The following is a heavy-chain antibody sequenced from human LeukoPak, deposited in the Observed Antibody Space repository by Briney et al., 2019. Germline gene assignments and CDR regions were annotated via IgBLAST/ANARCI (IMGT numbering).Heavy chain of an antibody. CDR3: AKVTTDCSSTSCFLPYAFDF. J-gene: IGHJ3*01. CDR2: ISASGSGT. D-gene: IGHD2-2*01. Sequence: GGSLRLSCGASGFTFNISAINWVRQAPGRGLEWVSSISASGSGTFYADSVKGRFAISRDNSRNMVFLLMNTLRAEDTAIYYCAKVTTDCSSTSCFLPYAFDFWGQGTMVAVSS. CDR1: GFTFNISA. V-gene: IGHV3-23*01.